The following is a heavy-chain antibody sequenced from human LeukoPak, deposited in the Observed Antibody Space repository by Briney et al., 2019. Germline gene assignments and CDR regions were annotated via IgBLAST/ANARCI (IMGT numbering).Heavy chain of an antibody. J-gene: IGHJ4*02. CDR1: GYTFTTYA. V-gene: IGHV1-3*01. CDR3: ASGLLSPWYFDY. D-gene: IGHD2-21*02. Sequence: GASVKVSCKTSGYTFTTYAIHWVRQAPGQRPEWMGWINAGKGNTQYSQKFQGRVTITRDTSASTAYMELSSLRSEDTAVYYCASGLLSPWYFDYWGQGTLVTVSS. CDR2: INAGKGNT.